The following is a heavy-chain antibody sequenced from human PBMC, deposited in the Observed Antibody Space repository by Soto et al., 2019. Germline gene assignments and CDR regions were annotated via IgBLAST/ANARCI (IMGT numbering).Heavy chain of an antibody. CDR2: VSTYSPKT. D-gene: IGHD1-26*01. V-gene: IGHV1-18*01. CDR3: SGDWSGAMKIIADS. J-gene: IGHJ5*01. CDR1: GYTFASYG. Sequence: QVQLVQSGAEVKKPGASVKVSCKASGYTFASYGISWLRQAPGQGLEWLGWVSTYSPKTAYAQKFQGRVTMTTDTATTTASMELTSLTSTDPAAYCCSGDWSGAMKIIADSWGPGTLVTVSS.